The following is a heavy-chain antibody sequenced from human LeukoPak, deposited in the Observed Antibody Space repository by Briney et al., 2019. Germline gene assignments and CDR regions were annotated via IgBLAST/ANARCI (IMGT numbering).Heavy chain of an antibody. Sequence: ASVKVSCTASGYTFISYDINWLRQVSGQRPEWMGWQNPNSGNKGYAPKFKGRVTMTRDTSTNTAYMDLSGLKSEDTAVYYCARKGPGVLDVWGQGTLVAVSS. CDR1: GYTFISYD. J-gene: IGHJ3*01. D-gene: IGHD7-27*01. CDR2: QNPNSGNK. CDR3: ARKGPGVLDV. V-gene: IGHV1-8*01.